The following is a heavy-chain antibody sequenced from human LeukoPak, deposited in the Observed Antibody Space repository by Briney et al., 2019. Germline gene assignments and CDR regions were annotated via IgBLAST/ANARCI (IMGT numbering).Heavy chain of an antibody. Sequence: GGSQRLSCAASGFTFSSYAMSWVRQAPGKGLEWVSAISGSGGSTYYADSVKGRFTISRDNSKNTLYLQMNSLRAEDTAVYYCAKTGMVRGVIDYFDYWGQGTLVTVSS. CDR3: AKTGMVRGVIDYFDY. J-gene: IGHJ4*02. D-gene: IGHD3-10*01. V-gene: IGHV3-23*01. CDR1: GFTFSSYA. CDR2: ISGSGGST.